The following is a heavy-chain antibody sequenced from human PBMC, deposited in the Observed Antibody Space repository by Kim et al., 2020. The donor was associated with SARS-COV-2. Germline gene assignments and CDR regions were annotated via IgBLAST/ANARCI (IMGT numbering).Heavy chain of an antibody. CDR3: ARERSGIDY. D-gene: IGHD3-10*01. Sequence: GSTYYADSVKGRFTISRDNSKNTLYLQMNSLRAEDTAVYYCARERSGIDYWGQGTLVTVSS. CDR2: GST. V-gene: IGHV3-53*01. J-gene: IGHJ4*02.